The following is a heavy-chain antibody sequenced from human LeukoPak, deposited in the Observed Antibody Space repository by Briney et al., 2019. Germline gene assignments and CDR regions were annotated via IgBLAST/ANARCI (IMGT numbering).Heavy chain of an antibody. CDR3: ARGGWRLPSVV. Sequence: SETPSLTCTVYGGSFSGYYWSWIRQPPGKGLEWIGEINHSGSTNYNPSLKSRVTISVDTSKNQFSLKLSSVTAADTAVYYCARGGWRLPSVVWGKGTTVTVSS. V-gene: IGHV4-34*01. J-gene: IGHJ6*04. CDR1: GGSFSGYY. CDR2: INHSGST. D-gene: IGHD2-15*01.